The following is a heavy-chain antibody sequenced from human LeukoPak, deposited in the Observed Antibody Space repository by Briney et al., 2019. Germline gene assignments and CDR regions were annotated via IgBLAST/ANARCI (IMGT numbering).Heavy chain of an antibody. CDR2: IKQDGSEK. CDR1: GFTFSSYW. V-gene: IGHV3-7*01. CDR3: ARDGGDYGDFGDYYYYYMDV. Sequence: GASLRLSCAASGFTFSSYWMSWVRQAPGKGLEWVANIKQDGSEKYYVDSVKGRFTISRDNAKNTLYLQMNSLRAEDTAVYYCARDGGDYGDFGDYYYYYMDVWGKGTTVTVSS. J-gene: IGHJ6*03. D-gene: IGHD4-17*01.